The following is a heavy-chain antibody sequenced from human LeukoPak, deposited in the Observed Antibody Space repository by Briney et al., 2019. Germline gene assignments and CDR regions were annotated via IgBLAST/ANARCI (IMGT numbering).Heavy chain of an antibody. CDR3: ARDPYSGYGRFDY. J-gene: IGHJ4*02. D-gene: IGHD5-12*01. CDR1: GGSISRSTYY. Sequence: SETLSLTCTVSGGSISRSTYYWGWIRQPPGKGLEWIGNIYSSGSTYYNPSLKSRVTISVDTSKNQFSLKLNSVTAADTAVYYCARDPYSGYGRFDYWGQGTLVTVSS. V-gene: IGHV4-39*07. CDR2: IYSSGST.